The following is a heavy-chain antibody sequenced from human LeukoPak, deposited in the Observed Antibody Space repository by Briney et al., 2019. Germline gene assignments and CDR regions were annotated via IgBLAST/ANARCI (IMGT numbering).Heavy chain of an antibody. J-gene: IGHJ4*02. CDR1: GYTFTGYY. CDR2: INPNSGGT. V-gene: IGHV1-2*02. Sequence: ASVKVSCKASGYTFTGYYMHWVRQAPGQGLEWMGWINPNSGGTNYAQKFQGRVTMTRDTSISTAYMELSRLRSDDTAVYYCARDGPRIQLGIDYWGQGTLVTVSS. D-gene: IGHD5-18*01. CDR3: ARDGPRIQLGIDY.